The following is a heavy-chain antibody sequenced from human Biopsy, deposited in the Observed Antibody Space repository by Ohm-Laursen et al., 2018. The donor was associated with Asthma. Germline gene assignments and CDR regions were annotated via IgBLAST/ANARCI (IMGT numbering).Heavy chain of an antibody. D-gene: IGHD2-2*01. J-gene: IGHJ6*02. CDR2: IWYDGSNK. V-gene: IGHV3-33*01. CDR3: ARGGLGYCSSTSCYQNYYYGMDV. CDR1: GFTFSSYG. Sequence: SLRLSCSASGFTFSSYGMHWVRQAPGKGLEWVAVIWYDGSNKYYADSVKGRFTISRDNSKNALYLQMNSLRAEDTAVYYCARGGLGYCSSTSCYQNYYYGMDVWGQGTTVTVSS.